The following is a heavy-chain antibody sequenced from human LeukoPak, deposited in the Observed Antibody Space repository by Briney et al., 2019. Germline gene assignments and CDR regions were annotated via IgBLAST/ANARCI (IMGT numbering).Heavy chain of an antibody. D-gene: IGHD3-10*01. CDR1: GGSISSGGYY. Sequence: PSETLSLTCTVSGGSISSGGYYWSWIRQHPGKGLEWIGYIYYSGSTYYNPSLKSRVTISTDTSKNQFSLKLSSVTAADTAVYYCARGRVVRGVITRSYYFDYWGQGTLVTVSS. J-gene: IGHJ4*02. V-gene: IGHV4-31*03. CDR3: ARGRVVRGVITRSYYFDY. CDR2: IYYSGST.